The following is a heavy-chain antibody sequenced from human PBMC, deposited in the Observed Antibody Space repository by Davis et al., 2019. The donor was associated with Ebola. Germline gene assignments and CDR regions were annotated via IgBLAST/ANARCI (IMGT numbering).Heavy chain of an antibody. D-gene: IGHD1-1*01. CDR3: VRPMGLRDQLLD. Sequence: PGGPLRLPCQASGYTSTTNHIARVPQMPGKGLEWMGILNPFDSSTTYSPSFQGQVIMSADRSISTAYLQWSSLKASDTAINYCVRPMGLRDQLLDWGQGTLVTVSS. CDR1: GYTSTTNH. CDR2: LNPFDSST. V-gene: IGHV5-51*01. J-gene: IGHJ4*02.